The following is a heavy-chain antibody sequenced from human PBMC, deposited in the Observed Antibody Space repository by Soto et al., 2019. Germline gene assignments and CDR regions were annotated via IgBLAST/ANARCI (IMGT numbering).Heavy chain of an antibody. Sequence: QVQLQQWGAGLLKPSETLSLNCTVQGGSVSGHYWSWIRQSPGKGLEWIGEINHSGSTNYNPSLKSRVTISVDTSRNQFSLKVRSVTAADTAVYYCARDHGYQVVSWSSYYYDLDVWGQGATVTVSS. CDR3: ARDHGYQVVSWSSYYYDLDV. J-gene: IGHJ6*02. CDR2: INHSGST. D-gene: IGHD2-15*01. V-gene: IGHV4-34*01. CDR1: GGSVSGHY.